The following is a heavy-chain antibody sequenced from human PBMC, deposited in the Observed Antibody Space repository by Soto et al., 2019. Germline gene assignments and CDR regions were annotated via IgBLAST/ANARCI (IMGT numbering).Heavy chain of an antibody. Sequence: SETLSLTCAVYGGSFSGYYWTWIRQPPGKGLEWIGEINHSGTINFNPSLKSRLTISLDTSKKHFSLKLSSVTDADTAAYYCARADRTLVTSYSLDVWGQGTTVTVSS. J-gene: IGHJ6*02. D-gene: IGHD2-21*02. V-gene: IGHV4-34*01. CDR2: INHSGTI. CDR1: GGSFSGYY. CDR3: ARADRTLVTSYSLDV.